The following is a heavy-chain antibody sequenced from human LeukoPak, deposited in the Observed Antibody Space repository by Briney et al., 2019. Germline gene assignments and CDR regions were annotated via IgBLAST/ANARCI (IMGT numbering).Heavy chain of an antibody. CDR3: AKGSGSYLSPLYYFDY. J-gene: IGHJ4*02. D-gene: IGHD1-26*01. CDR2: ISSSSSTI. V-gene: IGHV3-48*01. Sequence: PGGSLRLSCAASGFTFSSYSMNWVRQAPGKGLEWVSYISSSSSTIYYADSVKGRFTISRDNSKNTLYLQMNSLRAEDTAVYCCAKGSGSYLSPLYYFDYWGQGTLVTVSS. CDR1: GFTFSSYS.